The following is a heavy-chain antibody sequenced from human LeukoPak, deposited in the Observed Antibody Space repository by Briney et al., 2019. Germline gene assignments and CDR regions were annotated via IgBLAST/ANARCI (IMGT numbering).Heavy chain of an antibody. Sequence: PGGSLRLSCAASGFPFRDYYMTWIRQAPGKGLEWISYISRSGDTLYYADSVEGRFTISRDNAKNSLLLQMNSLRADDTAVYYCAREVVIFPDYYYYGMDVWGQGTTVTVSS. CDR2: ISRSGDTL. CDR1: GFPFRDYY. CDR3: AREVVIFPDYYYYGMDV. J-gene: IGHJ6*02. V-gene: IGHV3-11*01. D-gene: IGHD2/OR15-2a*01.